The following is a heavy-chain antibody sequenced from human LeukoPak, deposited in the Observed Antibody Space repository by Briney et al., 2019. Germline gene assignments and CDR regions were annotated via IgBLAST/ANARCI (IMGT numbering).Heavy chain of an antibody. V-gene: IGHV4-39*01. CDR1: GGSISSSNYY. CDR3: ARRDNLPI. CDR2: IYSSGSA. Sequence: SETLSLTCTVSGGSISSSNYYWGWIRQPPGKGLEWIGNIYSSGSAYYNPSLKSRVSISVDTSKNQFSLKLTSVTAADTAVYYRARRDNLPIWGQGTMVTVSS. D-gene: IGHD1-1*01. J-gene: IGHJ3*02.